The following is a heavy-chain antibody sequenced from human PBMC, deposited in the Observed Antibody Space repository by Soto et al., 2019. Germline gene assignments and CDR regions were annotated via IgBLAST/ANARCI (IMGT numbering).Heavy chain of an antibody. CDR3: ARGPFFARQQPFDS. V-gene: IGHV4-59*01. D-gene: IGHD6-13*01. J-gene: IGHJ4*02. CDR2: IHVTGNT. Sequence: ETXSLTFNFSCGSMNNYLWSWIRQTPGGGLQWIGYIHVTGNTYHNPSLKSPVTISVDASKTQFSLTLSSVTAADTAVYYCARGPFFARQQPFDSWGRGILVTVYS. CDR1: CGSMNNYL.